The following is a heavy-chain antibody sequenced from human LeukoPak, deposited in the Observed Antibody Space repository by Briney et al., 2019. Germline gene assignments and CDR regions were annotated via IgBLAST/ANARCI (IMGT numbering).Heavy chain of an antibody. D-gene: IGHD4-11*01. V-gene: IGHV1-46*01. Sequence: ASVKVSCKASGYTFISYYIHWVRQPPGQGLEWMGIINPSDGRTRYAQKFQGRVTMTRDTSTGTIYMELSSLRSEDTAVYFCARGSGTVSDAFDIWGQGTMVTVSS. CDR1: GYTFISYY. CDR2: INPSDGRT. CDR3: ARGSGTVSDAFDI. J-gene: IGHJ3*02.